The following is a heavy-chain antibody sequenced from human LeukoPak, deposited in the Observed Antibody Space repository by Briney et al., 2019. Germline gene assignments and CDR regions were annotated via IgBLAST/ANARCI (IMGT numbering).Heavy chain of an antibody. CDR2: ISCDGSNK. J-gene: IGHJ4*02. Sequence: GGSLRLSCAASGFTFSSYNMNWVRQAPGKGLEWVAVISCDGSNKYYADSVKGRFTISRDNAKNTLYLQMNSLRAEDTAVYYCASAYYDFWSGSQAFDYWGQGTLVTVSS. CDR3: ASAYYDFWSGSQAFDY. D-gene: IGHD3-3*01. V-gene: IGHV3-30*03. CDR1: GFTFSSYN.